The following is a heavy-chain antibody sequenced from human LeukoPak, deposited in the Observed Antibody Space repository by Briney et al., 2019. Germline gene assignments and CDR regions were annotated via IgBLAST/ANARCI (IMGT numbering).Heavy chain of an antibody. CDR1: GGSISSSSYY. J-gene: IGHJ4*02. CDR3: ARCIAAAGGNFDY. Sequence: SETLSLTCTVSGGSISSSSYYWGWIRQPPGKGLEWIGSIYYSGGTYYNPSLKSRVTISVDTSKNQFSLKLSSVTAADTAVYYCARCIAAAGGNFDYWGQGTLVTVSS. D-gene: IGHD6-13*01. CDR2: IYYSGGT. V-gene: IGHV4-39*01.